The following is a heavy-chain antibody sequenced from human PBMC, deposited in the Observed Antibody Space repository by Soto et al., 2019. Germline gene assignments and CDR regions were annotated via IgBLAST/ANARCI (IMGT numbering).Heavy chain of an antibody. D-gene: IGHD1-26*01. J-gene: IGHJ6*02. CDR2: ISYDGSNK. CDR1: GFTFSSYG. V-gene: IGHV3-30*18. CDR3: AKEATSSYYYYGMDV. Sequence: QVQLVESGGGVVQPGRSLRLSCAASGFTFSSYGMHWVRQAPGKGLEWVAVISYDGSNKYYADSMKGRFTISRDNSKNTLYLQMNSLRAEDTAVYYCAKEATSSYYYYGMDVWGQGTTVTVSS.